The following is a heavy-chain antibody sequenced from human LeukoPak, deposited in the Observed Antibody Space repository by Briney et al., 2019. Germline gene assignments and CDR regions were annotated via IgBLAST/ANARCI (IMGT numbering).Heavy chain of an antibody. J-gene: IGHJ4*02. CDR2: INSDGSST. Sequence: GGSLRLSCAASGFTFSSYWMHWVRQAPGKGLVWVSRINSDGSSTSYADSVKGRFTISRDNAKNTLYLQMNSLRAEGTAVYYCARDLGNSYGYGVGLLDYWGQGTLVTVSS. CDR1: GFTFSSYW. V-gene: IGHV3-74*01. CDR3: ARDLGNSYGYGVGLLDY. D-gene: IGHD5-18*01.